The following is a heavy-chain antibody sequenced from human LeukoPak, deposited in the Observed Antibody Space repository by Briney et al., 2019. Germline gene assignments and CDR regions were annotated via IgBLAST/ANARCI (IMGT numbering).Heavy chain of an antibody. CDR3: AKAGYGSGSYYTLSHFDY. J-gene: IGHJ4*02. Sequence: GGSLRLSCAASGFTFSSYAMSWVRQAPGKGLEWVSAISGSGGSTYHADSVKGRFTISRDNSKNTLYLQMNSLRAEDTAVYYCAKAGYGSGSYYTLSHFDYWGQGTLVTVPS. D-gene: IGHD3-10*01. CDR1: GFTFSSYA. CDR2: ISGSGGST. V-gene: IGHV3-23*01.